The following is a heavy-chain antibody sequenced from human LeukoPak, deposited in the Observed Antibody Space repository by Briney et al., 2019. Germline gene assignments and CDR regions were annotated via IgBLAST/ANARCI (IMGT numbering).Heavy chain of an antibody. J-gene: IGHJ6*02. CDR3: ARRVATSAPPYYTYGMDV. CDR2: IYPGDSDT. V-gene: IGHV5-51*01. CDR1: GSIFTSYW. Sequence: GASLQISCEGSGSIFTSYWIGWVRQLPGKGLEWMGIIYPGDSDTRYSPSFEGQVTISADKSINTAYLQWSSLKASDTAMYYCARRVATSAPPYYTYGMDVWGQGTTVIVSS.